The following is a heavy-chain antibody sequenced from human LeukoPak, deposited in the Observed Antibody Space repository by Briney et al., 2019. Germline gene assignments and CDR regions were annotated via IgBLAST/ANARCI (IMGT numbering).Heavy chain of an antibody. CDR2: ISSSGSTI. D-gene: IGHD4-11*01. J-gene: IGHJ4*02. Sequence: PGGSLRLSCAASGFTFSSYEMNWVRQAPGKGLEWVSYISSSGSTIYYADSVKGRFTISRDNAKNSLYLQMNSLRAEDTAVYYCASFYSDGFEHWGQGPLVTVSS. V-gene: IGHV3-48*03. CDR3: ASFYSDGFEH. CDR1: GFTFSSYE.